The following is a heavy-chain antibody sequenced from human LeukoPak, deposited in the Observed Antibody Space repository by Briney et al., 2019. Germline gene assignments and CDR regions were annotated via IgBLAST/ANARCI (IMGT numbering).Heavy chain of an antibody. Sequence: GGSLRLSCAASGFTFSSYAMSWVRQAPGTGLEWVSAISGSGGSTYYADSVKGRFTISRDNSKNTLYLQMNSLRAEDTAVYYCAKDGHIVVVPAAVYYFDYWGQGTLVTVSS. J-gene: IGHJ4*02. CDR2: ISGSGGST. CDR3: AKDGHIVVVPAAVYYFDY. CDR1: GFTFSSYA. D-gene: IGHD2-2*01. V-gene: IGHV3-23*01.